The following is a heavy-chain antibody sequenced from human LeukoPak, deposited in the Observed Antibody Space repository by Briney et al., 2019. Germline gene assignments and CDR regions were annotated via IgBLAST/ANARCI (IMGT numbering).Heavy chain of an antibody. CDR1: GFTVSSNY. Sequence: GGSLRLSCAASGFTVSSNYMTWVRQAPGKGLEWVSVIYSGGNTYYADSVKGRFTISRDNAKNSLYLQMNSLRAEDTAVYYCARDPHSGASGSHPFDYWGQGTLVTVSS. D-gene: IGHD3-10*01. J-gene: IGHJ4*02. CDR2: IYSGGNT. CDR3: ARDPHSGASGSHPFDY. V-gene: IGHV3-66*01.